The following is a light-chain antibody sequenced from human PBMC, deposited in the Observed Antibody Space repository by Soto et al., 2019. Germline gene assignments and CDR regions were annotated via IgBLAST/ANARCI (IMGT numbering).Light chain of an antibody. Sequence: QSALTQLASASRSPGQSLTISCTGNSSDVGGSNYVSWYQQHPGKAPKLIIYEVSNRPSGVSDRFSGSKSGNTASLTISGLQAEDEADYYCSSYTSSITLRYVFGAGTKVTVL. V-gene: IGLV2-14*01. CDR3: SSYTSSITLRYV. CDR2: EVS. CDR1: SSDVGGSNY. J-gene: IGLJ1*01.